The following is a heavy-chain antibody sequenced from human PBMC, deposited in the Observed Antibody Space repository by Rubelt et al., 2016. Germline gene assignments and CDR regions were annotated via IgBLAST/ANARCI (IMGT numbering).Heavy chain of an antibody. D-gene: IGHD1-14*01. Sequence: EVQLVESGGGLVQPGGSLRLSCAASGFTFSTYWMHWVRQAPGKGLVWVSRINSDGSSTSYAEHVEGRFTLSRDNAGNTLYLQMNSRRGEDTAGYYCARAPGYNTPPKRWGHGTLVTVSS. CDR3: ARAPGYNTPPKR. CDR1: GFTFSTYW. CDR2: INSDGSST. V-gene: IGHV3-74*02. J-gene: IGHJ1*01.